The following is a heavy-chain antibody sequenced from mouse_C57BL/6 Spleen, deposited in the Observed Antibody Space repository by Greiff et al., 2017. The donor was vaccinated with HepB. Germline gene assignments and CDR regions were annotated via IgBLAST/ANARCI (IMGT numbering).Heavy chain of an antibody. D-gene: IGHD2-4*01. V-gene: IGHV1-81*01. J-gene: IGHJ2*01. CDR2: IYPRSGNT. Sequence: QVQLKESGAELARPGASVKLSCKASGYTFTSYGISWVKQRTGQGLEWIGEIYPRSGNTYYNEKFKGKATLTADKSSSTAYMELRSLTSEDSAVYFCARGEDYEVFDYWGQGTTLTVSS. CDR1: GYTFTSYG. CDR3: ARGEDYEVFDY.